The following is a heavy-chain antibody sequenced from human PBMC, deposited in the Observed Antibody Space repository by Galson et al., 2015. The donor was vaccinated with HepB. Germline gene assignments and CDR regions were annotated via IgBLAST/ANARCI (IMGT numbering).Heavy chain of an antibody. D-gene: IGHD3-22*01. CDR2: ISYDGSNK. CDR1: GFTFSDYY. Sequence: SLRLSCAASGFTFSDYYMSWIRQAPGKGLEWVAVISYDGSNKYYADSVKGRFTISRDNSKNTLYLQMNSLRAEDTAVYYCAKDLRDGYPGDYWGQGTLVTVSS. CDR3: AKDLRDGYPGDY. V-gene: IGHV3-30*18. J-gene: IGHJ4*02.